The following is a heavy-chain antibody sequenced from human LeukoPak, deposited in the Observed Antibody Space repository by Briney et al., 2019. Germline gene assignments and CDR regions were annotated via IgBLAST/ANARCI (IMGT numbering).Heavy chain of an antibody. V-gene: IGHV3-7*01. CDR2: IKQDGSEK. D-gene: IGHD2-15*01. CDR3: ARGGGDYCSGGSCPTYYFDY. Sequence: GGSLRLSCAASGFTFSRYWMNWVRQAPGKGLEWVANIKQDGSEKQYVDSVKGRFTISRDNSKNTLYLQMNSLRAEDTAVYYCARGGGDYCSGGSCPTYYFDYWGQGTLVTVSS. CDR1: GFTFSRYW. J-gene: IGHJ4*02.